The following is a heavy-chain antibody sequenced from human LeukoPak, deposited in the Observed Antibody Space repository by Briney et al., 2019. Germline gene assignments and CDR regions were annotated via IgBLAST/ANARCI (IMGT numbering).Heavy chain of an antibody. J-gene: IGHJ4*02. Sequence: ASVKVSCKASGYTFTSYAMHWVRQAPGQRLEWMGWINAGNDNTKYSQKFQGRVTITRDTSASTAYMELSSLRSEDTAVYYCASQGVGYCSGGSCYTDYWGQGTLVTVSS. V-gene: IGHV1-3*01. CDR1: GYTFTSYA. D-gene: IGHD2-15*01. CDR2: INAGNDNT. CDR3: ASQGVGYCSGGSCYTDY.